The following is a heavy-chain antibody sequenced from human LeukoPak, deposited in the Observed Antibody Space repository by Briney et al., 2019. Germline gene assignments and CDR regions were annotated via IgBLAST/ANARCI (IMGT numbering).Heavy chain of an antibody. Sequence: GASVKVSCTASGYTFTSYAMHWVRQAPGQRLEWMGWINAGNGNTKYSQEFQGRVTITRDTSASTAYIELSSLRSEDMAVYYCARPAGLAHWTYFDYWGQGTLVTVSS. V-gene: IGHV1-3*03. D-gene: IGHD1-1*01. CDR2: INAGNGNT. CDR1: GYTFTSYA. CDR3: ARPAGLAHWTYFDY. J-gene: IGHJ4*02.